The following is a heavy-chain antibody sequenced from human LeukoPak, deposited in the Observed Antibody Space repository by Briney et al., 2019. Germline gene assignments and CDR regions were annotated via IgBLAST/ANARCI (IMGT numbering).Heavy chain of an antibody. CDR1: GFTVSSTY. J-gene: IGHJ4*02. CDR3: AKGVKHIVVLTAQHYFDY. Sequence: GGSLRLSCAASGFTVSSTYMSWVRQAPGKGLEWVTFIRHDGSNKYYADSVKGRFTISRDNSKNTLYLQMNTLRAEDTAVYYCAKGVKHIVVLTAQHYFDYWGQGTLVTVSS. CDR2: IRHDGSNK. D-gene: IGHD2-21*02. V-gene: IGHV3-30*02.